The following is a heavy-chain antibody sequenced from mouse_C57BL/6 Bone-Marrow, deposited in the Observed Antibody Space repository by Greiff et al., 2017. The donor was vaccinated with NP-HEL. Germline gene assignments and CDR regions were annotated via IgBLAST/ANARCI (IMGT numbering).Heavy chain of an antibody. CDR2: IDPSDSYT. J-gene: IGHJ2*01. CDR1: GYTFTSYW. V-gene: IGHV1-50*01. CDR3: ARLGVTHFDY. Sequence: QVQLQQPGAELVKPGASVKLSCKASGYTFTSYWMQWVKQRPGQGLEWIGEIDPSDSYTNYNQKFKGKATLTVDTSSSTAYMQLSSLTSEDSAVYYCARLGVTHFDYWGQGTTLTVSS. D-gene: IGHD2-2*01.